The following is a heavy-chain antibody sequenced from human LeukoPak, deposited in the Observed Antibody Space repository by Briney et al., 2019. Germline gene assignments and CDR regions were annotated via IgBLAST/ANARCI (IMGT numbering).Heavy chain of an antibody. Sequence: ASVKVSCKASGGTFSSYAISWVRQAPGQGLEWMGRIIPIFGTANYAQKFQGRVTITTDESTSTACMELSSLRSEDTAVYYCARAGSGSYYIFDYWGQGTLVTVSS. CDR3: ARAGSGSYYIFDY. J-gene: IGHJ4*02. CDR2: IIPIFGTA. V-gene: IGHV1-69*05. D-gene: IGHD3-10*01. CDR1: GGTFSSYA.